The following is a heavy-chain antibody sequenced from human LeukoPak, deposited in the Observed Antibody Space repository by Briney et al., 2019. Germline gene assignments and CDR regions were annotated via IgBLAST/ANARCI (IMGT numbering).Heavy chain of an antibody. V-gene: IGHV4-59*01. CDR3: ARDTPAYWFDP. D-gene: IGHD2-15*01. Sequence: SDTLSLTCTVSGRPISTYYWSWIRQPPGRGLEWIGYIYYSGSTNYNPSLKSRVTISVDTSKNQFSLKVSSVTAADTAVYYCARDTPAYWFDPWGQGTLVTVSS. CDR2: IYYSGST. J-gene: IGHJ5*02. CDR1: GRPISTYY.